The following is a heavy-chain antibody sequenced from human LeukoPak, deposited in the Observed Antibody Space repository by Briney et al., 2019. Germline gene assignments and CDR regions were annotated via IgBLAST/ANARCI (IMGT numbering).Heavy chain of an antibody. CDR2: IYYSGST. CDR3: ARQAHSSSWYFGTYYYMDV. Sequence: SETLSLTCTVSGGSISSSSYYWGWIRQPPGKGLEWIGSIYYSGSTYYNPSLKSRVSISLDTSKNQFSLKLNSVTSADTAVYYCARQAHSSSWYFGTYYYMDVWGKGTTVTVSS. J-gene: IGHJ6*03. V-gene: IGHV4-39*07. CDR1: GGSISSSSYY. D-gene: IGHD6-13*01.